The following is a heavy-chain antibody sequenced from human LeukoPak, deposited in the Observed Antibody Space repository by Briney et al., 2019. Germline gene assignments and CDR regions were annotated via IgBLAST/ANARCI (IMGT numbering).Heavy chain of an antibody. J-gene: IGHJ4*02. D-gene: IGHD5-12*01. CDR3: AGIYSGYDRENQKFDY. CDR2: IYYSGST. CDR1: GGSISSGGYY. V-gene: IGHV4-61*08. Sequence: SETLSLTCTVSGGSISSGGYYWSWIRQHPGKGLEWIGYIYYSGSTNYNPSLKSRVTISVDTSKNQFSLKLSSVTAADTAVYYCAGIYSGYDRENQKFDYWGQGTLVTVSS.